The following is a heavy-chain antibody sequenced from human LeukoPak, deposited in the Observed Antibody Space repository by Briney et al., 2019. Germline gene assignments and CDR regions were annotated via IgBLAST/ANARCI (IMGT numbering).Heavy chain of an antibody. D-gene: IGHD6-13*01. CDR3: ARGPRIAAAAFDI. J-gene: IGHJ3*02. Sequence: GASVKVSCKASGYTFTGYYMHWVRQAPGQGLEWMGWINPNSGGTNYAQKFQGRVTMTRDTSISTAYMELSRLRSEDTAVYYCARGPRIAAAAFDIWGQGTMVTVSS. V-gene: IGHV1-2*02. CDR2: INPNSGGT. CDR1: GYTFTGYY.